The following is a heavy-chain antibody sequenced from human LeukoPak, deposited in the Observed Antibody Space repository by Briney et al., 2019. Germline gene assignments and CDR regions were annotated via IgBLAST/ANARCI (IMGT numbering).Heavy chain of an antibody. Sequence: GGSLRLSCAASGFTFSSYAMSWVRQAPGKGLEWVSAISGSGGSTYYADSVKGRFTISRDNYKNTLYLQMNSLRAEDTAVYYCAKETDGSGSYYLDYWGQGTLVTVSS. V-gene: IGHV3-23*01. D-gene: IGHD3-10*01. CDR2: ISGSGGST. J-gene: IGHJ4*02. CDR1: GFTFSSYA. CDR3: AKETDGSGSYYLDY.